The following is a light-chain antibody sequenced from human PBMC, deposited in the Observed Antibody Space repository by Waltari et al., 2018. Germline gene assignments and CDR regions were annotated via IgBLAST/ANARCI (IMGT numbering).Light chain of an antibody. CDR3: MQSLQTPLT. CDR2: LGS. V-gene: IGKV2-28*01. J-gene: IGKJ4*01. CDR1: QSLLHRNGHNY. Sequence: DIVMTQSPLSLPVTPGEAASISCRSSQSLLHRNGHNYLDWYLQKPGQSPQLLIYLGSNRASGVPDRFSGSRSGTDFTLKISRVEAEDVGVYYCMQSLQTPLTFGGGTKVEIK.